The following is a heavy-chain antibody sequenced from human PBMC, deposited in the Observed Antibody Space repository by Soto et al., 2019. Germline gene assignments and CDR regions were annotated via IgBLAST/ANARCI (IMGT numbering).Heavy chain of an antibody. CDR1: GFTFSSYE. J-gene: IGHJ6*02. V-gene: IGHV3-48*03. CDR2: ISSSGSTI. Sequence: EVQLVESGGGLVQPGGSLRLSCAASGFTFSSYEMNWVRQAPGKGLEWVSYISSSGSTIYYADSVKGRFTISRDNAKNSLYLQMNSLRAEDTAVYYCARDWPGYGMDVWGQGTTVTVSS. CDR3: ARDWPGYGMDV.